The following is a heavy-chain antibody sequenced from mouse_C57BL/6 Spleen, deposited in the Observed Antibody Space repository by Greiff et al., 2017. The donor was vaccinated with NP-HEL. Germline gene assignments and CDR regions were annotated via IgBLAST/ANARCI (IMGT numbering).Heavy chain of an antibody. J-gene: IGHJ4*01. CDR3: ARGDYGSSNYAMDY. CDR2: IYPRDGST. D-gene: IGHD1-1*01. CDR1: GYTFTSYD. Sequence: QVQLQQSGPELVKPGASVKLSCKASGYTFTSYDINWVKQRPGQGLEWIGWIYPRDGSTKYNEKFKGKATLTVDTSSSTAYMELHSLTSEDSAVYFCARGDYGSSNYAMDYWGQGTSVTVSS. V-gene: IGHV1-85*01.